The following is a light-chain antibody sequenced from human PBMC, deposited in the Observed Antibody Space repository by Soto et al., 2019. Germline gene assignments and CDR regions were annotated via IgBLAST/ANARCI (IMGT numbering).Light chain of an antibody. V-gene: IGLV2-23*01. Sequence: QSVLTQPASMSGSPGQSITISCTGTSSDVGSYNLVSWYQQHPGKAPKLMIYEGSKRPSGVSNRFSGSKSGNTASLTISGLQAEDEADYYCCSYAGSRYYVFGTGTKVTVL. CDR1: SSDVGSYNL. CDR2: EGS. J-gene: IGLJ1*01. CDR3: CSYAGSRYYV.